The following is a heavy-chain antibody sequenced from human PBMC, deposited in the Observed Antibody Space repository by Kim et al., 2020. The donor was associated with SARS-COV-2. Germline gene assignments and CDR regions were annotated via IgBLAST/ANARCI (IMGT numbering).Heavy chain of an antibody. Sequence: GSTYYADSVKGRFTISRDNSKNTLYLQMNSLRAEDTAVYYCAKGLIVSRDYWGQGTLVTVSS. V-gene: IGHV3-23*01. CDR2: GST. J-gene: IGHJ4*02. CDR3: AKGLIVSRDY. D-gene: IGHD2-15*01.